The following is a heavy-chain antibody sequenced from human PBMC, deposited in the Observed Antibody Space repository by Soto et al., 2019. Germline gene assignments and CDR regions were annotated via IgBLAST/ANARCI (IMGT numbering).Heavy chain of an antibody. J-gene: IGHJ6*02. Sequence: EVQLVESGGGLVQPGGSLRLSCAASGFTVSSNYMSWVRQAPGKGLEWVSVIYSGGSTYYAESVKGRFTISRHNSKNTLYLQMNSLRAEDTAVYYCARSTGYYYYGMNVWGQGTTVTVSS. V-gene: IGHV3-53*04. CDR1: GFTVSSNY. CDR3: ARSTGYYYYGMNV. CDR2: IYSGGST.